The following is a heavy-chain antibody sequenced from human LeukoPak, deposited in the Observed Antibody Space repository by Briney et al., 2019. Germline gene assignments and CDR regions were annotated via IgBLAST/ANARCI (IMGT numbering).Heavy chain of an antibody. CDR3: AGRRVTIFGEVIRSRRHYFDP. J-gene: IGHJ5*02. D-gene: IGHD3-3*01. CDR2: ISYDGSNK. V-gene: IGHV3-30*03. CDR1: GFTFSSYW. Sequence: GGSLRLSCAASGFTFSSYWMSWVRQAPGKGLEWVAVISYDGSNKYYADSVKGRFTISRDNSKNTLYLHVNSLRPEDTAVYYCAGRRVTIFGEVIRSRRHYFDPWGQGTLVTVSS.